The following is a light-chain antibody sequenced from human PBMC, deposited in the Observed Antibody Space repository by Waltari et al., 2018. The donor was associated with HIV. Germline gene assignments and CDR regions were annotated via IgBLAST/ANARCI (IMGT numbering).Light chain of an antibody. CDR2: EDS. CDR3: YSTDSSGNHRGV. CDR1: ALPKTY. J-gene: IGLJ2*01. Sequence: SYELTQPPSVSVSPGQTARITCPGDALPKTYAYSYQQKSGQAPVLVIYEDSKRPSGIPERFSGSSSGTMATLTISGAQVEDEADYYCYSTDSSGNHRGVFGGGTKLTVL. V-gene: IGLV3-10*01.